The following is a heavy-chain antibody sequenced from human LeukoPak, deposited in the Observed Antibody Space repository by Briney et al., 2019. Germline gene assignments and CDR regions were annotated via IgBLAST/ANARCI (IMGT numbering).Heavy chain of an antibody. J-gene: IGHJ4*02. Sequence: GSLRLSCAASGFNFSTYGMHWVRQAPGKGLEWVAVIWYDGSNKYYAASVRGRSTISRDNAKNSLYLQMNSLRAEDTAVYYCARVNLDYWGQGTLVTVSS. V-gene: IGHV3-33*01. CDR3: ARVNLDY. CDR1: GFNFSTYG. CDR2: IWYDGSNK.